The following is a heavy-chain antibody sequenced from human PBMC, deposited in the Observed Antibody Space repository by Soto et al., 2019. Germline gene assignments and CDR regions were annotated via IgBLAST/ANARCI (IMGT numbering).Heavy chain of an antibody. CDR3: ARGQVVVVTAIYYYYYGMDV. J-gene: IGHJ6*02. V-gene: IGHV1-69*12. CDR1: GGTFSSYA. CDR2: IIPIFGTA. D-gene: IGHD2-21*02. Sequence: QVQLVQSGAEVKKPGSSVKVSCKASGGTFSSYAISWVRQAPGQGLEWMGGIIPIFGTANYAQKFQGRVTITADESTSTAYMELSSLRSEDTAVYYCARGQVVVVTAIYYYYYGMDVWGQGTTVTVSS.